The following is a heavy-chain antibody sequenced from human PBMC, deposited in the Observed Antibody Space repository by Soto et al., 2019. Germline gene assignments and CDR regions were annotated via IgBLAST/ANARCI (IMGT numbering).Heavy chain of an antibody. J-gene: IGHJ1*01. D-gene: IGHD3-22*01. CDR1: GGSISSGGYS. V-gene: IGHV4-30-2*01. CDR2: IYHSGST. CDR3: ARDSLANYDSSGYYYRYFQH. Sequence: PSETLSLTCAVSGGSISSGGYSWSWIRQPPGKGLEWIGYIYHSGSTYYNQSLKSRVTISVDRSKNQFSLKLSSVTAADTAVYYCARDSLANYDSSGYYYRYFQHWGQGTLVTVSS.